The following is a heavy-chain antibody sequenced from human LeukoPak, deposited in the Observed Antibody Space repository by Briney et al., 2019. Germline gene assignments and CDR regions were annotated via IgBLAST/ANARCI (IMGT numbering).Heavy chain of an antibody. CDR1: GFTFSSYS. D-gene: IGHD3-10*01. J-gene: IGHJ4*02. CDR3: ARGDGESLHFDY. V-gene: IGHV3-21*04. CDR2: ISSSSSYI. Sequence: GGSLRLSCAASGFTFSSYSMNWVRQAPGKGLEWVSSISSSSSYIYYADSVKGRFTISRDNAKNSLYLQMNSLRAEDTAVYYCARGDGESLHFDYWGQGTLVTVSS.